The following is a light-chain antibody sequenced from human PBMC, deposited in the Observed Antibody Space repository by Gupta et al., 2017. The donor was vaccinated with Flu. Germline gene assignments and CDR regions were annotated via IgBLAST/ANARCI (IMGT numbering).Light chain of an antibody. Sequence: SSELTQDPAVSVALGQTVWITCQGDSVRTYYASWYQQKPGQAPVLVIDSKDNRPSGIPDRFSGYSAGKTAYSKITGAQAEDEAVDYCKYRASSSNYWGFGGGTKVTVI. CDR3: KYRASSSNYWG. CDR1: SVRTYY. J-gene: IGLJ3*02. V-gene: IGLV3-19*01. CDR2: SKD.